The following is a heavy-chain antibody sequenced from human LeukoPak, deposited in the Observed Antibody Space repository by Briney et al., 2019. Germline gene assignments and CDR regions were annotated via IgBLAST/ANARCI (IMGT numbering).Heavy chain of an antibody. CDR1: GYSFTAYY. CDR2: MNPKSPGT. V-gene: IGHV1-2*02. Sequence: ASVKVSCKASGYSFTAYYIHWVRQAPGQGLEWMGWMNPKSPGTNYAQKFQGRVTMIRDTSISTAYMELSSLTSDDSAVYYCARDPAQSYYTDVWGIGTTVTVSS. CDR3: ARDPAQSYYTDV. J-gene: IGHJ6*03.